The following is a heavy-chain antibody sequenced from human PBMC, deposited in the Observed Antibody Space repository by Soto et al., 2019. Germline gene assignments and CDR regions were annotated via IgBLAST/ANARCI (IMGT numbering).Heavy chain of an antibody. CDR1: GFTFSSYA. D-gene: IGHD6-19*01. J-gene: IGHJ4*02. V-gene: IGHV3-30-3*01. CDR2: ISYDGSNK. CDR3: ARAVDVAVAGQPFDY. Sequence: QVQLVESGGGVVQPGRSLRLSCAASGFTFSSYAMHWVRQAPGKGLEWVAVISYDGSNKYYADSVKGRFTISRDNSRYTLYLQMNSLRAEDTAVYYCARAVDVAVAGQPFDYWGQGTLVTVSS.